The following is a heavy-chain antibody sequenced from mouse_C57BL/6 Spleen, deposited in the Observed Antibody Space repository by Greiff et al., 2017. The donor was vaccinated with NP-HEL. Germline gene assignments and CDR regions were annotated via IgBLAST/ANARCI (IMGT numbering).Heavy chain of an antibody. V-gene: IGHV1-50*01. CDR2: IDPSDSYT. D-gene: IGHD1-1*01. CDR3: ARSMDTTVVATKDFDY. J-gene: IGHJ2*01. Sequence: QVHVKQPGAELVKPGASVKLSCKASGYTFTSYWMQWVKQRPGQGLEWIGEIDPSDSYTNYNQKFKGKATLTVDTSSSTAYMQLSSLTSEDSAVYYCARSMDTTVVATKDFDYWGQGTTLTVSS. CDR1: GYTFTSYW.